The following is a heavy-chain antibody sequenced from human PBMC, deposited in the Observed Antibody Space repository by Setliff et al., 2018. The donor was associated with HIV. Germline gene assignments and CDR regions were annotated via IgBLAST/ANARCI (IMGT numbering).Heavy chain of an antibody. V-gene: IGHV3-48*01. CDR3: AMGPDYYDSSGYYYYFQH. CDR2: ISSSSSTI. Sequence: GGSLRLSCAASGFTFSSYSMNWVRQAPGKGLEWVSYISSSSSTIYYADSVKGRFTISRDNAKNSLYLQMNSLRAEDRAVYYCAMGPDYYDSSGYYYYFQHWGQGTLVTVSS. CDR1: GFTFSSYS. J-gene: IGHJ1*01. D-gene: IGHD3-22*01.